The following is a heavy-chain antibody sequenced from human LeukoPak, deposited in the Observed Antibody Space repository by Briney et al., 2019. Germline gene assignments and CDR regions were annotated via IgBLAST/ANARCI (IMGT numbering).Heavy chain of an antibody. D-gene: IGHD2-2*02. Sequence: SETLSLTCTVSGGSISSSSYYWGWIRQPPGKGLEWTGSIYYSGSTYYNPSLKSRVTISVDTSKNQFSLKLSSVTAADTAVYYCARGTDPIYSYCSSTSCYKGYYFDYWGQGTLVTVSS. V-gene: IGHV4-39*01. CDR3: ARGTDPIYSYCSSTSCYKGYYFDY. CDR1: GGSISSSSYY. J-gene: IGHJ4*02. CDR2: IYYSGST.